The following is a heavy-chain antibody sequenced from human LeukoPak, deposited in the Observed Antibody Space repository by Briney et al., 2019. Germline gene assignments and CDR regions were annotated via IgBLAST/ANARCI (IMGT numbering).Heavy chain of an antibody. V-gene: IGHV3-48*01. CDR2: ISTSYSGI. Sequence: TGGSLRLSCAASGFIVSRYSMTWVRQAPGKGLEWVSSISTSYSGIYYADSVKGQFTISRDNAKNSLYLQMDSLRADDTAVYYCARAYCSSITCFEWGQGTLVTDSS. CDR3: ARAYCSSITCFE. CDR1: GFIVSRYS. J-gene: IGHJ4*02. D-gene: IGHD2-2*01.